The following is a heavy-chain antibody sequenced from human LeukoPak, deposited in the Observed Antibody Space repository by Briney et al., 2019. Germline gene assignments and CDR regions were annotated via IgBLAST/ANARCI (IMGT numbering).Heavy chain of an antibody. CDR3: AKVALPEAYYYDSSGYYPDY. D-gene: IGHD3-22*01. CDR2: ISGSGGST. J-gene: IGHJ4*02. V-gene: IGHV3-23*01. Sequence: GGSLRLSCAASGFTFSDYYMSWIRQAPGKGLEWVSAISGSGGSTYYADSVKGRFTISRDNSKNTLYLQMNSLRAEDTAVYYCAKVALPEAYYYDSSGYYPDYWGQGTLVTVSS. CDR1: GFTFSDYY.